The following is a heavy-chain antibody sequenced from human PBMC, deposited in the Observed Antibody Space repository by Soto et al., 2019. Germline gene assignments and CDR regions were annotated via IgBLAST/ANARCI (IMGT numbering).Heavy chain of an antibody. CDR1: GYSFTRYW. Sequence: PGESLTISCTCSGYSFTRYWISWVRQMPGKGLEWMGRIDPSDSYTNYSPSFQGHVTISADKSISTAYLQWSSLKASDTATYYCARGAIFGVVIDGMDVWGQGTTVTVSS. D-gene: IGHD3-3*01. V-gene: IGHV5-10-1*01. CDR2: IDPSDSYT. J-gene: IGHJ6*02. CDR3: ARGAIFGVVIDGMDV.